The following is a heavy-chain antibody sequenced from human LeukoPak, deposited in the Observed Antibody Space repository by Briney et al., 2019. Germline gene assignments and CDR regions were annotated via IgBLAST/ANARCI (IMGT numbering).Heavy chain of an antibody. V-gene: IGHV3-23*01. Sequence: PGGSLRLSCAASGFTFSSYAMSWVRQAPGKGLEWVSAISGSGGSTYYADSVKGRFTISRDNSKNTLYLQMNSLRAEDTAVYYCAKSDFWSGYYRDFDYWGQGTLVTVSS. CDR3: AKSDFWSGYYRDFDY. D-gene: IGHD3-3*01. J-gene: IGHJ4*02. CDR1: GFTFSSYA. CDR2: ISGSGGST.